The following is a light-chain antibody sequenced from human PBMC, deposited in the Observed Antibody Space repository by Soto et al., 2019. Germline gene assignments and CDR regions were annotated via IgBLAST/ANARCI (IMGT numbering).Light chain of an antibody. CDR3: CSYTGSNTFVV. CDR1: SSDIGYYNF. J-gene: IGLJ2*01. V-gene: IGLV2-23*02. Sequence: QSVLTQPASVSGSPGQSITISCTGTSSDIGYYNFVSWYQQHPGTAPKLIIYEDTKRPSGVSNRFSGSKSGNTASLTISGLQAEYEADYYCCSYTGSNTFVVIGGGTKLTVL. CDR2: EDT.